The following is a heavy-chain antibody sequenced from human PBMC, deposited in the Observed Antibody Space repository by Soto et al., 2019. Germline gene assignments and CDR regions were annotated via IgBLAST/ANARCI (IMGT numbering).Heavy chain of an antibody. V-gene: IGHV1-18*01. CDR1: GYTFTSYG. D-gene: IGHD4-17*01. Sequence: ASVKVSCKASGYTFTSYGISWVRQAPGQGLEWMGWISAYNGNTNYAQKLQGRVTMTTDTSTSTAYMELRSLRSDDTAAYYCARGMDYGGNSWYFDLWGRGTLVTVSS. CDR2: ISAYNGNT. J-gene: IGHJ2*01. CDR3: ARGMDYGGNSWYFDL.